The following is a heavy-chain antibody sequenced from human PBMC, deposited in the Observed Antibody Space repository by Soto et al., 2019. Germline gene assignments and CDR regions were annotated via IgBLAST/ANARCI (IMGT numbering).Heavy chain of an antibody. V-gene: IGHV3-66*01. Sequence: GGSLRLSCAASGFTFDEFGMSWVRQVPGKGLEWVSVIYSGGSTYYADSVKGRFTISRDNSKNTLYLQMNSLRAEDTAVYYCARDWADCSGGSCYSQLAFAIWGQGTMVTVSS. J-gene: IGHJ3*02. CDR1: GFTFDEFG. CDR3: ARDWADCSGGSCYSQLAFAI. D-gene: IGHD2-15*01. CDR2: IYSGGST.